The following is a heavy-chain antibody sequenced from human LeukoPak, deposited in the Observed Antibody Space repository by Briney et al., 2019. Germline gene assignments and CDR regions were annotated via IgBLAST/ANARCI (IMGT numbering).Heavy chain of an antibody. D-gene: IGHD6-13*01. V-gene: IGHV3-23*01. CDR2: ISGSGGST. Sequence: GGSLRLSCAASGFDFNFFDMSWVRQAPGKGLEWVSAISGSGGSTYYADSVKGRFTISRDNSKNTLYLQMNSLRAEDTAVYYCAKVTPRSSLYSSSWYIDWFDPWGQGTLVTVSS. J-gene: IGHJ5*02. CDR1: GFDFNFFD. CDR3: AKVTPRSSLYSSSWYIDWFDP.